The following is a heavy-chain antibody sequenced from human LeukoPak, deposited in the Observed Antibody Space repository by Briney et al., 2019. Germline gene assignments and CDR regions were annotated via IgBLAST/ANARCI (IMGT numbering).Heavy chain of an antibody. CDR3: ARARRDLLAFDL. Sequence: SETLSLTCIVSGGSIHSYWSWIRQPPGKGLEWIGYIFYSGSTNYNPSLKSRVTISVDTSKNQFSLKLSSVTAADTAVYYCARARRDLLAFDLWGQGTMVTVSS. CDR2: IFYSGST. J-gene: IGHJ3*01. CDR1: GGSIHSY. V-gene: IGHV4-59*01. D-gene: IGHD1-26*01.